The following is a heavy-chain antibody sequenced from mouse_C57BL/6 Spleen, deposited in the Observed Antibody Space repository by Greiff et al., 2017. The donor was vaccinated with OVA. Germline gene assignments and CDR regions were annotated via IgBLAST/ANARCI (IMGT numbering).Heavy chain of an antibody. Sequence: VQLQQSGAELVRPGTSVKVSCKASGYAFTNYLIEWVKQRPGQGLEWIGVINPGSGGTNYNEKFKGKATLTADKSSSTAYMQLSSLTSEDSAVYFCAYSNYGGKAMDYWGQGTSVTVSS. J-gene: IGHJ4*01. D-gene: IGHD2-5*01. V-gene: IGHV1-54*01. CDR1: GYAFTNYL. CDR3: AYSNYGGKAMDY. CDR2: INPGSGGT.